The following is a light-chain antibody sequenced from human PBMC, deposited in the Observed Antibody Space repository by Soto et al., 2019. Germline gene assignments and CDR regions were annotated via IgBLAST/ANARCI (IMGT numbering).Light chain of an antibody. CDR2: EVS. CDR3: SSYAGRNNYV. Sequence: QAVLTQPPSAAGSPGQFVPIPCTGTNSDVGGYNYVSWYQQHPGKAPKLMIYEVSKRPSGVPDRFSGSKSGNTASLTVSGLQAEDEADYYCSSYAGRNNYVFGTGTKVTV. V-gene: IGLV2-8*01. J-gene: IGLJ1*01. CDR1: NSDVGGYNY.